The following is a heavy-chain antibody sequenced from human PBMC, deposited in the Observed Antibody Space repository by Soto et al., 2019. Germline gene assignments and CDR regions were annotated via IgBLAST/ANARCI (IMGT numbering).Heavy chain of an antibody. V-gene: IGHV3-7*05. D-gene: IGHD5-12*01. CDR1: GFTFSSYW. J-gene: IGHJ4*02. Sequence: EVQLVESGGGLVQPGGSLRLSCAASGFTFSSYWMSWVRQAPGKGLEWVANIKQDGSEKYYVDSVKGRFTISRDNAKNSLYLQMNSLRAEDTAVYYCARQGEGDGVATITVIFDYWGQGTLVTVSS. CDR3: ARQGEGDGVATITVIFDY. CDR2: IKQDGSEK.